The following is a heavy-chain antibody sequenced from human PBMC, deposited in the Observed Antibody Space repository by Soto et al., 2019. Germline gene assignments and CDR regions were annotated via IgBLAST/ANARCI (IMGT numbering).Heavy chain of an antibody. CDR3: AREDSSIIPAVSYF. J-gene: IGHJ4*02. Sequence: GSLRLSLNGSGFAFKQYGINWGRQAPGKGREWVSSISKSDYTDSSDSVKGRFTISRDNAKNSVSLHMNTLRVEDTAVYYCAREDSSIIPAVSYFWGQGTLVTVSS. V-gene: IGHV3-21*01. CDR1: GFAFKQYG. D-gene: IGHD2-2*01. CDR2: ISKSDYT.